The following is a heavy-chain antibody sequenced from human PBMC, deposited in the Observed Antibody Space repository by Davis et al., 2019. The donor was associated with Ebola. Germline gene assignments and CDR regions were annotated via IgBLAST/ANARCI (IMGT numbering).Heavy chain of an antibody. CDR3: ARYDFWSGHYFDY. J-gene: IGHJ4*02. V-gene: IGHV1-46*01. CDR2: INPSGGST. CDR1: GYTFTSYD. Sequence: ASVKVSCKASGYTFTSYDINWVRQATGQGLEWMGIINPSGGSTSYAQKFQGRVTMTRDTSTSTVYMELSSLRSEDTAVYYCARYDFWSGHYFDYWGQGTLVTVSS. D-gene: IGHD3-3*01.